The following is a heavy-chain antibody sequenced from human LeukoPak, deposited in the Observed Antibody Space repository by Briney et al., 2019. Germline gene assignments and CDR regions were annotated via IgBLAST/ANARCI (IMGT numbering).Heavy chain of an antibody. CDR1: GFTFSSYG. J-gene: IGHJ6*02. D-gene: IGHD2-15*01. V-gene: IGHV3-53*01. Sequence: PGGSLRLSCAASGFTFSSYGMHWVRQAPGKGLEWVSVIYSGGSTYYADSVKGRFTISRDNSKNTLYLQMNSLRAEDTAVYYCARGHCSGGSCYYYYGMDVWGQGTTVTVSS. CDR3: ARGHCSGGSCYYYYGMDV. CDR2: IYSGGST.